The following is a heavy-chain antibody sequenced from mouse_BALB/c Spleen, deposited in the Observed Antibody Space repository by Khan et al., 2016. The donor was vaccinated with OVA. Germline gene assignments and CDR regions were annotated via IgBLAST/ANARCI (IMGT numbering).Heavy chain of an antibody. Sequence: VRLQQSGPELMKPGASVKISCKASGYSFTSYYIHWVKQSHGKSLEWIGYIDPFNGGTSYNQKFKGKATVTVDKSSSTAYMHLSSLTSEDSAVYSCARHGSSSWFAYWGQGTLVTVSA. J-gene: IGHJ3*01. CDR2: IDPFNGGT. D-gene: IGHD1-1*01. V-gene: IGHV1S135*01. CDR1: GYSFTSYY. CDR3: ARHGSSSWFAY.